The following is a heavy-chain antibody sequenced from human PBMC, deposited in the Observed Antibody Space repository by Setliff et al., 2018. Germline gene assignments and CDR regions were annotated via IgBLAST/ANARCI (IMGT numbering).Heavy chain of an antibody. D-gene: IGHD4-17*01. J-gene: IGHJ1*01. CDR3: ARVAYGLEYFQY. CDR2: INPKTGDT. CDR1: GYPFIGYC. Sequence: AAVKVSCKASGYPFIGYCMHWVRQAPGQGLEWMGWINPKTGDTLYAPKFQGRVTMTRDRSSNTAYMDLSRLTSDDTAVYYCARVAYGLEYFQYWGQGTLVTVSS. V-gene: IGHV1-2*02.